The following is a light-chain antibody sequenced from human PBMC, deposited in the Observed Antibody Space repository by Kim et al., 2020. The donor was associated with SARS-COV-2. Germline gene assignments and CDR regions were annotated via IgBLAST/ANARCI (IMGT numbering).Light chain of an antibody. CDR1: QSIGKF. CDR3: QQSYNTPPT. J-gene: IGKJ1*01. V-gene: IGKV1-39*01. Sequence: DIQMTQSPSSLSASVGDRVTITCRPSQSIGKFLNWYQQKPGGAPKLLIYGVSSLRSGVPSRFSGSGSATNFSLTISSLQPEDFATYYCQQSYNTPPTFGQGTTVDIK. CDR2: GVS.